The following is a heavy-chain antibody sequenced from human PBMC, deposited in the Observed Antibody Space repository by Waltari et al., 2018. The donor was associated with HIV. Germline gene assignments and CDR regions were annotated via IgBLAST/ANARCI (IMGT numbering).Heavy chain of an antibody. V-gene: IGHV3-48*02. D-gene: IGHD1-26*01. CDR1: GFSITTYS. Sequence: EVQLVESGGGLVQPGGTRRPACSVSGFSITTYSIYWVRLRPGKGLELISDIGGSTNTKYYAESVKGRFTVTRDNAKNSAFLDMSALRDDDTAIYYWARDKLGDSAPVWGQGTTVAVSS. CDR2: IGGSTNTK. CDR3: ARDKLGDSAPV. J-gene: IGHJ6*02.